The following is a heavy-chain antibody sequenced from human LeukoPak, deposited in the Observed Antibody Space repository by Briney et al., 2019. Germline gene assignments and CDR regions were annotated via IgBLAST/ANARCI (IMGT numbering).Heavy chain of an antibody. J-gene: IGHJ4*02. CDR2: IYYSGST. CDR1: GGSISSYY. D-gene: IGHD5-18*01. Sequence: SETLSLTCTVSGGSISSYYWSWLRQPPGKGLEWIGYIYYSGSTNYNPSLKSRVTISVDTSKNQFSLKLSSVTAADTAVYYCAREGVQLWSRVYYFDYWGQGTLVTVSS. V-gene: IGHV4-59*12. CDR3: AREGVQLWSRVYYFDY.